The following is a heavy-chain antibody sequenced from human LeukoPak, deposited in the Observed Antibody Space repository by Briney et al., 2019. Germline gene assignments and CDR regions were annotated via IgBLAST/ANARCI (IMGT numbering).Heavy chain of an antibody. Sequence: SENLSLTCTVSGGSISSYYWSWIRQPPGKGLEWIGYIYYSGSTNYNPSLKSRVTISVDTSKNLFSLKLSSVTAADTAVYYCAREDGDYGDYGRRAFDIWGQGTMVTVSS. J-gene: IGHJ3*02. CDR1: GGSISSYY. CDR2: IYYSGST. CDR3: AREDGDYGDYGRRAFDI. D-gene: IGHD4-17*01. V-gene: IGHV4-59*01.